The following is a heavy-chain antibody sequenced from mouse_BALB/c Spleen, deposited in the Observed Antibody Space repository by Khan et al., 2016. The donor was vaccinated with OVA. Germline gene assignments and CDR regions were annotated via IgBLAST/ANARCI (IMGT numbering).Heavy chain of an antibody. CDR2: ISTYYGDA. V-gene: IGHV1S137*01. D-gene: IGHD3-2*01. CDR3: ASDSSGEEFAY. Sequence: QVQLQQSGAELVRPGVSVKISCTGSGYTFTDYGIHWVKQSHAKSLEWIGVISTYYGDASYNQKFKGKATMTVDKSSSTAYMERARLTSEDSAIYYCASDSSGEEFAYWGQGTLVTVSA. CDR1: GYTFTDYG. J-gene: IGHJ3*01.